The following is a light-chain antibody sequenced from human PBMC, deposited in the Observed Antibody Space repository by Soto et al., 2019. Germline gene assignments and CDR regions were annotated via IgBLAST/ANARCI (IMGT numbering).Light chain of an antibody. Sequence: DIQMTQSPSTLSASIGDRVTITCRASQSISSWLAWYQQKPGKAPKLLISKASYLESGVPSRLSGSASGTGFTLTISSLQPDDFATYYCQQYNVYSLTFGQGTKLEIK. J-gene: IGKJ2*01. V-gene: IGKV1-5*03. CDR2: KAS. CDR1: QSISSW. CDR3: QQYNVYSLT.